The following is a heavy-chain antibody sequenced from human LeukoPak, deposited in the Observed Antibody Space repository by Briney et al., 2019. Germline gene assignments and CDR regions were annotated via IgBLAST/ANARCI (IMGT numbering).Heavy chain of an antibody. V-gene: IGHV3-15*01. CDR2: IKSKNVGGTT. J-gene: IGHJ5*02. Sequence: GGSLRLSCTASGFTFNNAWMNWVRQAPGKGLEWVGRIKSKNVGGTTDYAAPVKGRFTISRDDSKNTVYLQMNSLKIEDTAVYYCTSHAAFDPWGQGTLVTVSS. CDR3: TSHAAFDP. CDR1: GFTFNNAW.